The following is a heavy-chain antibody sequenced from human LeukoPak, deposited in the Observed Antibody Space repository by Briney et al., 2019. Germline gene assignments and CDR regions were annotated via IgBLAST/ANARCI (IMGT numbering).Heavy chain of an antibody. J-gene: IGHJ6*03. Sequence: PSETLSLTCTVSGGSISSYYWSWIRQPPGKGLEWIGYIYYSGSTNYNPSLKSRVTISVDTSENQFSLKLSSVTAADTAVYYCARAGITMIVGAPVHYYMDVWGKGTTVTVSS. D-gene: IGHD3-22*01. CDR3: ARAGITMIVGAPVHYYMDV. CDR1: GGSISSYY. CDR2: IYYSGST. V-gene: IGHV4-59*01.